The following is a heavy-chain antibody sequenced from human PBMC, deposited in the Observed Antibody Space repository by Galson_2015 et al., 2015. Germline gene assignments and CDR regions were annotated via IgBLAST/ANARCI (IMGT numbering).Heavy chain of an antibody. Sequence: SLRLSCAASGFTFSDYYMSWIRQAPGKGLEWVSYISSSGNTIFYADSVKGRFTISRDNAKNSLYLLMNSLRAEDTAVYYCARFPMARNWFYFDYWGQGTLVTVSS. J-gene: IGHJ4*02. D-gene: IGHD5-24*01. CDR1: GFTFSDYY. CDR3: ARFPMARNWFYFDY. V-gene: IGHV3-11*01. CDR2: ISSSGNTI.